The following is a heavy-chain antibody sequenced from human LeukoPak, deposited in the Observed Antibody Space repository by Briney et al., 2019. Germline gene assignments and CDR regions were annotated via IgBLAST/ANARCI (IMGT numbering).Heavy chain of an antibody. CDR2: ISSSSSYI. J-gene: IGHJ4*02. V-gene: IGHV3-21*01. CDR3: ARDLAPYYDFWSGYYWGPLDY. D-gene: IGHD3-3*01. Sequence: GGSLRLSCAASGFTFSSYSMNWVRQAPGKGLEWVSSISSSSSYIYYADSVKGRFTISRDNAKNSLYLQMNSLRAEDTAVYYCARDLAPYYDFWSGYYWGPLDYWGQGTLVTVSS. CDR1: GFTFSSYS.